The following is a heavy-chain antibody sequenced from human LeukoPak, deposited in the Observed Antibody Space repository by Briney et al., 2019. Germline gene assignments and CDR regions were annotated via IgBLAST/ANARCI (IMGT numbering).Heavy chain of an antibody. CDR2: IWSDGSNK. V-gene: IGHV3-33*01. CDR1: RFAFSSYG. CDR3: ARDRQAAGTLDY. J-gene: IGHJ4*02. D-gene: IGHD6-13*01. Sequence: PGGPLRLSCAASRFAFSSYGMHWVRQAPGKGLERAAVIWSDGSNKYYADSLMGRFTISRDNSRNSLYLQMNSLRAEDTAVYYCARDRQAAGTLDYWGQGTLVTVSS.